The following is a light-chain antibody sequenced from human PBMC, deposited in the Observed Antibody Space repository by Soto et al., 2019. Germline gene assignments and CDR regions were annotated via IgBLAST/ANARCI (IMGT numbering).Light chain of an antibody. J-gene: IGKJ5*01. CDR1: QRIGSW. V-gene: IGKV1-12*01. CDR2: ASS. CDR3: QQANNFPPT. Sequence: DIQMTQSPSSMSASVGDRVTITCRASQRIGSWLAWYQQKPGTAPKLLIYASSTLQRGVPSRFSGSGSGTDFTLSISNLQPEDFAIYYCQQANNFPPTFGQGTRVDVK.